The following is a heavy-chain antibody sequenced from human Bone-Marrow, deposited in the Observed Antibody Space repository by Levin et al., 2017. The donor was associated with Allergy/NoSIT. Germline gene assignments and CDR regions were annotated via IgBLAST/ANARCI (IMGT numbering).Heavy chain of an antibody. V-gene: IGHV3-30-3*01. D-gene: IGHD5-18*01. CDR1: GFTFSSYA. CDR3: ARDSAVWYSYGQGEGYYDYDGMDV. J-gene: IGHJ6*02. Sequence: GESLKISCAASGFTFSSYAMHWVRQAPGKGLEWVAVISYDGSNKYYADSVKGRFTISRDNSKNTLYLQMNSLRAEDTAVYYCARDSAVWYSYGQGEGYYDYDGMDVWGQGTTVTVSS. CDR2: ISYDGSNK.